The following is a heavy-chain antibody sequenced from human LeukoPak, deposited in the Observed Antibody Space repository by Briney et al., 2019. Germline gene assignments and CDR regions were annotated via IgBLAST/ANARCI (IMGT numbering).Heavy chain of an antibody. CDR3: ARGPENYYGSGSYYSPYYFDY. D-gene: IGHD3-10*01. V-gene: IGHV4-34*01. J-gene: IGHJ4*02. Sequence: PSETLSLTCAVYGGSFSGYYWSWIRQPPGKGLEWIGEINHSGSTNYNPSLKSRVTISVDTSKNQFSLKLSSMTAADTAVYYCARGPENYYGSGSYYSPYYFDYWGQGTLVTVSS. CDR2: INHSGST. CDR1: GGSFSGYY.